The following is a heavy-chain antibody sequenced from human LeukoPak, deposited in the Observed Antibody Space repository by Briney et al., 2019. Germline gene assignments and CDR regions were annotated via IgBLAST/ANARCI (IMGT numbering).Heavy chain of an antibody. V-gene: IGHV3-72*01. CDR2: TRNKADSYTT. CDR3: ARDRGGGYSYGYSLDY. Sequence: GGSLRLSCAASGFTFSSFAMSWVRQAPGKGLEWVGRTRNKADSYTTEYAASVKGRFTISRDDSKNSLYLQMNSLKTEDTAVYYCARDRGGGYSYGYSLDYRGQGTLVTVSS. D-gene: IGHD5-18*01. CDR1: GFTFSSFA. J-gene: IGHJ4*02.